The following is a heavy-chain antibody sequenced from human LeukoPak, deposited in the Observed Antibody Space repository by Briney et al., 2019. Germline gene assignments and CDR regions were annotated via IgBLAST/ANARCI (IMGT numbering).Heavy chain of an antibody. Sequence: GESLKVSCKGSGYSFTSYWIGWVRQMPGKGLEWMGIIYPGDSDTRYSPSFQGQVTISADKPISTAYLQWSSLKASDTAMYYCARHNLPYSGDWFDPSGQGTLVTVSS. CDR3: ARHNLPYSGDWFDP. J-gene: IGHJ5*02. V-gene: IGHV5-51*01. CDR1: GYSFTSYW. D-gene: IGHD3-10*01. CDR2: IYPGDSDT.